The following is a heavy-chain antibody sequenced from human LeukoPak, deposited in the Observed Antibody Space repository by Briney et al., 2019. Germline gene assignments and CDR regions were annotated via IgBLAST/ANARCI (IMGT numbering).Heavy chain of an antibody. CDR2: IIPIFGTA. D-gene: IGHD6-19*01. CDR3: AAISGWYPLYYFDY. V-gene: IGHV1-69*13. J-gene: IGHJ4*02. Sequence: SVKVSCKASGGTFSSYAISWVRQAPGQGLEWMGGIIPIFGTANYTQKFQGRVTITADESTSTAYMEPSSLRSEDTAVYYCAAISGWYPLYYFDYWGQGTLVTVSS. CDR1: GGTFSSYA.